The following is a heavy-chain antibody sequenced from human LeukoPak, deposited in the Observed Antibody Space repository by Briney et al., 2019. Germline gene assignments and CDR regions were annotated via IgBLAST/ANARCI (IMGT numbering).Heavy chain of an antibody. V-gene: IGHV1-69*13. D-gene: IGHD4-17*01. J-gene: IGHJ5*02. CDR1: GGTFSSYA. CDR3: ARVHDYGDYGWFDP. CDR2: IIPIFGTA. Sequence: SVKVSCKASGGTFSSYAISWVRQAPGQGLEWMGGIIPIFGTANYAQKFQGRVTITADESTSTAYMELSSLRSEDTAVYYCARVHDYGDYGWFDPWGQGTLVTVSS.